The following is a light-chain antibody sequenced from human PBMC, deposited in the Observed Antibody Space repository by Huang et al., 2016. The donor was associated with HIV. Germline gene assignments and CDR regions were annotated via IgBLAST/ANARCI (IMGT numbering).Light chain of an antibody. V-gene: IGKV3-15*01. CDR1: QSVSSN. CDR3: QQYNNWPPGT. J-gene: IGKJ3*01. Sequence: IVMTQSPATLSVSPGERATLSCRASQSVSSNLAWYQQKPGQAPRLLIYCAATRAAGIPARFSGSGSGTEFTLTISSLQSEDFAVYYCQQYNNWPPGTFGPGTKVDIK. CDR2: CAA.